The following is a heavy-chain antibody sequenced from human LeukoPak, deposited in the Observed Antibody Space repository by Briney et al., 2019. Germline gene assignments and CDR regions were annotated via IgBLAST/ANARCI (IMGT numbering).Heavy chain of an antibody. Sequence: PGGSLRLSCAASGFTVSSNYMIWVRQAPGKGLEWVSVIYSGGSTYHADSVKGRFTISRDNSKNTLYLQMNSLRAEDTAVYYCARDRASNENGYSSNTGAFDIWGQGTMVTVSS. CDR2: IYSGGST. CDR3: ARDRASNENGYSSNTGAFDI. D-gene: IGHD6-13*01. CDR1: GFTVSSNY. V-gene: IGHV3-66*01. J-gene: IGHJ3*02.